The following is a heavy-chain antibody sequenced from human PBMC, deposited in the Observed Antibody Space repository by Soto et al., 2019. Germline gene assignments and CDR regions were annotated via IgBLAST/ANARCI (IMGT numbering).Heavy chain of an antibody. D-gene: IGHD3-3*01. V-gene: IGHV3-30*03. CDR3: ARDTDPYYDFWSGRIYYYYGMDV. J-gene: IGHJ6*02. CDR1: GFTFSTSV. Sequence: GGSLRLSCAASGFTFSTSVVHWVRQAPGRGLEWVAAISHDGRATFYADSVKDRFIISRDNSNNNLFLQMNSLRPEDSAVYYCARDTDPYYDFWSGRIYYYYGMDVWGQGTTVTVSS. CDR2: ISHDGRAT.